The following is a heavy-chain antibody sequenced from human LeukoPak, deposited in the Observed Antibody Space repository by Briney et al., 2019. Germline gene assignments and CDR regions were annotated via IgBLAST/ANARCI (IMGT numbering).Heavy chain of an antibody. D-gene: IGHD3-22*01. J-gene: IGHJ4*02. Sequence: GGSLRLSCAASGFTFSSHAMNWVRQAPGKGLEWVSAVSGGGGSTYYADSVKGRFTISRDNSKNTIYLQMNRLRAEDTAVYFCAKRAYSDSSGYLGSIDYWGQGTQVTVST. CDR1: GFTFSSHA. V-gene: IGHV3-23*01. CDR3: AKRAYSDSSGYLGSIDY. CDR2: VSGGGGST.